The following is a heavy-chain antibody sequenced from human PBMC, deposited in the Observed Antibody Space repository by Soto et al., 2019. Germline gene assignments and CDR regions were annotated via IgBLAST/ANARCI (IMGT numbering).Heavy chain of an antibody. CDR1: GGTFSSYA. CDR2: IIPIFGTA. D-gene: IGHD4-17*01. J-gene: IGHJ3*02. V-gene: IGHV1-69*01. Sequence: QVQLVQSGAEVKKPGSSVKVSCKASGGTFSSYAISWVRQAPGQGLEWMGGIIPIFGTANYAQKFQGRVTITADEPTSTAYMELSSLRSEDTAVYYCARVGAHYYGDLPDAFDIWGQGTMVTVSS. CDR3: ARVGAHYYGDLPDAFDI.